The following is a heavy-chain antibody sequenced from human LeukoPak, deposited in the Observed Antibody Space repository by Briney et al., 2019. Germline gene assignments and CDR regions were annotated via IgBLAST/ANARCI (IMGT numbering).Heavy chain of an antibody. CDR1: GFTFDDYA. Sequence: GRSLRLSCAASGFTFDDYAMHWVRQAPGKGLEWVSGIGWNSNNIGYADSVKGRFTISRDNAKNSLYLQMNSLRAEDTAVYYCAREYYGLIFSHYLDVWGKGTTVTVSS. V-gene: IGHV3-9*01. J-gene: IGHJ6*04. CDR3: AREYYGLIFSHYLDV. D-gene: IGHD3-9*01. CDR2: IGWNSNNI.